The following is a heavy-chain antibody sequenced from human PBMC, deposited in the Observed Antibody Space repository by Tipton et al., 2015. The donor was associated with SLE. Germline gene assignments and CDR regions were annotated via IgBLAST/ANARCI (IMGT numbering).Heavy chain of an antibody. CDR3: ARFHLKSWYEFDS. CDR1: ADSMTSHY. CDR2: VFYRGNT. J-gene: IGHJ5*01. D-gene: IGHD6-13*01. Sequence: TLSLTCTVSADSMTSHYWSWIRQSPGKGLEWIGYVFYRGNTRYSPSLNSRVTIAIDTSRRQFTLNLKSVTAADTAVYYCARFHLKSWYEFDSWGQGTLVTVSS. V-gene: IGHV4-59*11.